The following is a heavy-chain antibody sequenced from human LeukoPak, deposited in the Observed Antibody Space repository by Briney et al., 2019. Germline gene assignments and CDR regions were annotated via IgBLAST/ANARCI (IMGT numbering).Heavy chain of an antibody. CDR1: GFDFGAYG. CDR3: VKGDWHGSGNYYSDQFRP. CDR2: ISYDGSNA. D-gene: IGHD3-10*01. V-gene: IGHV3-30*18. Sequence: PGRSLRLSCAASGFDFGAYGMHWVRQAPGKGLDWVAVISYDGSNAYYGDSVKDRFTISRDNSHNTLFLQMNSLTTDDTAAYYCVKGDWHGSGNYYSDQFRPWGPGTLVTVS. J-gene: IGHJ5*02.